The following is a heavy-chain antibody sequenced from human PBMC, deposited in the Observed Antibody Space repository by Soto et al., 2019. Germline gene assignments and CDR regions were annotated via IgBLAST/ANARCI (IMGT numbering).Heavy chain of an antibody. D-gene: IGHD1-1*01. J-gene: IGHJ6*02. Sequence: EVQLLESGGGLVQPGGSLRLSCAASGFTFSTYAMNWVRQAPGNGLEWVSAISGSGGSIHYADSVKGRFTISRDNSKNTLYLHMNSLGDEDTPGYHCVKGYWKGDVWGQGTTVTVSS. CDR2: ISGSGGSI. CDR3: VKGYWKGDV. CDR1: GFTFSTYA. V-gene: IGHV3-23*01.